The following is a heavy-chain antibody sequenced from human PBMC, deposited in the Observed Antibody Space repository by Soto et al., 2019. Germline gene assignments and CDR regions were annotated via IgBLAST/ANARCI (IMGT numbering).Heavy chain of an antibody. V-gene: IGHV3-23*01. CDR1: GSTFSTYV. D-gene: IGHD6-19*01. CDR3: AKFGRTSSATPYCGMDV. Sequence: EVQLLESGGALVQPGGSLRLSCVASGSTFSTYVMHWVRQAPGKGLEYLSLIHASDSGTYYADSVKGRFTISTDNSANTVYLHMTRLRVEDTAIYYCAKFGRTSSATPYCGMDVWGQGTTVTVSS. J-gene: IGHJ6*02. CDR2: IHASDSGT.